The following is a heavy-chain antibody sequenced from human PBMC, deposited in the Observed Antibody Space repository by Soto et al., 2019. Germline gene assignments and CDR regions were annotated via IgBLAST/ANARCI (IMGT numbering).Heavy chain of an antibody. Sequence: GLSRRLSWAASGFTVNTFSMHWVRQTPGKGLVSVSSISSTSNNNYYAASVTARFTISKDNPRNSLYLQMNSLRAEDTAVSYCARAWDWNLYITRDYYDMDVWGKGTTVTVSS. D-gene: IGHD1-1*01. J-gene: IGHJ6*04. CDR3: ARAWDWNLYITRDYYDMDV. V-gene: IGHV3-21*01. CDR1: GFTVNTFS. CDR2: ISSTSNNN.